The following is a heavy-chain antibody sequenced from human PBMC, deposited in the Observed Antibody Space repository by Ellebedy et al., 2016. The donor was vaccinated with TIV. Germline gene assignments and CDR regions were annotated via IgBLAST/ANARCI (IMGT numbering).Heavy chain of an antibody. J-gene: IGHJ4*02. CDR1: GFTFNSYS. V-gene: IGHV3-21*01. D-gene: IGHD3-16*02. CDR2: ISTSSSYT. Sequence: GESLKISCAASGFTFNSYSMNWVRQAPGKGLEWVSCISTSSSYTNYADSVKGRFTISRDNAKNSLYLQMNSLRAEDTAVYYCARGQLRLGELSLAPFDYWGQGTLVTVSS. CDR3: ARGQLRLGELSLAPFDY.